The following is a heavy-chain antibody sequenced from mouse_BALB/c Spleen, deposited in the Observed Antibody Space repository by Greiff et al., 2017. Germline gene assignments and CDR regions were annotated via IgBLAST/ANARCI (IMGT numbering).Heavy chain of an antibody. D-gene: IGHD2-3*01. J-gene: IGHJ2*01. CDR2: ISYSGST. V-gene: IGHV3-8*02. CDR3: ARWYDYVDY. Sequence: EVKLMESGPSLVKPSQTLSLTCSVTGDSFTSGYWNWIRKFPGNKLEYMGYISYSGSTYYNPSLKSRISITRDTSKNQYYLQLNSVTTEDTATYYCARWYDYVDYWGQGTTLTVSS. CDR1: GDSFTSGY.